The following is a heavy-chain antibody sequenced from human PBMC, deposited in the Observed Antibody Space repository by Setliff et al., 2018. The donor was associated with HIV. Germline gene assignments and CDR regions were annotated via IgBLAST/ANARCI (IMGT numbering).Heavy chain of an antibody. D-gene: IGHD4-17*01. CDR3: ARGPPGYGDYFFDY. CDR1: GFTFSSYA. CDR2: ISYDGSNE. Sequence: GGSLRLSCAASGFTFSSYAMNWVRQAPGKGLEWVAVISYDGSNEYYADSVKGRFTISRDNSQNTLYLQMNSLRAEDTAVYYCARGPPGYGDYFFDYWGQGALVTVSS. V-gene: IGHV3-30*04. J-gene: IGHJ4*02.